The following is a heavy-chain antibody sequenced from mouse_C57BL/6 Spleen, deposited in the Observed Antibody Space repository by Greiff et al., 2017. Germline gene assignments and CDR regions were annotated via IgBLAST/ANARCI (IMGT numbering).Heavy chain of an antibody. CDR3: AKEIYDGYYGYFDY. Sequence: QVHVKQSGAELVKPGASVKLSCKASGYTFTSYWMHWVKQRPGRGLEWIGRIDPNSGGTKYNEKFKSKATLTVDKPSSTAYMQLSSLTSEDSAVYYCAKEIYDGYYGYFDYWGQGTTLTVSS. CDR2: IDPNSGGT. J-gene: IGHJ2*01. D-gene: IGHD2-3*01. V-gene: IGHV1-72*01. CDR1: GYTFTSYW.